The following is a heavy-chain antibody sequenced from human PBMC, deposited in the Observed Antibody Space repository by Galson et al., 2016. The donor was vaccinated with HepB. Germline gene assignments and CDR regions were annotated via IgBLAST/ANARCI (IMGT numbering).Heavy chain of an antibody. CDR2: IYPSGDTT. Sequence: SVKVSCKASGSIRHFLHWVRQAPGQGPEWLGIIYPSGDTTIYAQKFQGRLTLTRDTSTNTVHMELKSLRSDDTAVYYCARDSPGAYDLWYGMDAWGQGTTVTVS. J-gene: IGHJ6*02. CDR3: ARDSPGAYDLWYGMDA. V-gene: IGHV1-46*01. D-gene: IGHD5-12*01. CDR1: GSIRHF.